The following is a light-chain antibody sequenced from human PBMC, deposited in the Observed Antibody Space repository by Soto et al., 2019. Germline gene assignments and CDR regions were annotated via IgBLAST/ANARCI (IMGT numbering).Light chain of an antibody. CDR3: CSYAASSALWV. CDR2: EGS. V-gene: IGLV2-11*01. CDR1: SGDVGAYNY. J-gene: IGLJ3*02. Sequence: QSALTQPRSVSGSPGQSVTISCTGTSGDVGAYNYVSWYQQHPGKAPKLMIYEGSKRPSGVSNRFSGSKSGDTASLTISGLQAEDEANYYCCSYAASSALWVFGGGTKLTVL.